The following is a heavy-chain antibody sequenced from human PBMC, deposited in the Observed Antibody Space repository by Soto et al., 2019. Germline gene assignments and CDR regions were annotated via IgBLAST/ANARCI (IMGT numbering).Heavy chain of an antibody. V-gene: IGHV4-31*03. D-gene: IGHD3-22*01. Sequence: SETLSLTCTVSGGSISSGGYYWSWIRQHPGKGLEWIGYIYYSGSTYYNPSLKSRVTISVDTSKNQFSLKLSSVTAADTAVYYCARGPSMITMIVASEFDYWGKGTLVTVYS. J-gene: IGHJ4*02. CDR1: GGSISSGGYY. CDR2: IYYSGST. CDR3: ARGPSMITMIVASEFDY.